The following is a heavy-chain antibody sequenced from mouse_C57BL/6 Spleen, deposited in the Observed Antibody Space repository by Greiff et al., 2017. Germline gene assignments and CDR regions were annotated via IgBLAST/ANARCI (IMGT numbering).Heavy chain of an antibody. CDR1: GYTFTSYW. D-gene: IGHD1-1*01. J-gene: IGHJ2*01. CDR2: IDPSDSET. V-gene: IGHV1-52*01. Sequence: QVHVKQSGAELVRPGSSVKLSCKASGYTFTSYWMHWVKQRPIQGLEWIGNIDPSDSETHYNQKFKDKATLTVDKSSSTAYMQLSSLTSEDSAVYYCARAPYYYGSSYGDYWGQGTTLTVSS. CDR3: ARAPYYYGSSYGDY.